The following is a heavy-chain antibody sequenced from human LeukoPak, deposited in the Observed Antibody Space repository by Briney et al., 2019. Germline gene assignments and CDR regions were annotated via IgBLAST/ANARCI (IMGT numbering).Heavy chain of an antibody. CDR2: INHSGST. Sequence: SETLSLTCTVSGGSISSSSYYWGWIRQPPGKGLEWIGEINHSGSTNYNPSLKSRVTISVDTSKNQFSLKLSSVTAADTAVYYCARLRGLRYYDSSGYYYFDYRGQGTLVTVSS. CDR1: GGSISSSSYY. D-gene: IGHD3-22*01. V-gene: IGHV4-39*07. CDR3: ARLRGLRYYDSSGYYYFDY. J-gene: IGHJ4*02.